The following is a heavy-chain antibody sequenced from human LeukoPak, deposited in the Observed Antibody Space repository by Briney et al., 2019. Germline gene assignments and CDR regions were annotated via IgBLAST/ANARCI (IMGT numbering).Heavy chain of an antibody. Sequence: PGGSLRLSCAASGFTFSSYWMHWVRQAPGKGLVWVSRINSDGSSTSYADSVKGRFTISRDNAKNTLYLQMNSLRAEDTAVYYCAKEGAVAGPNWFDPWGQGTLVTVSS. CDR1: GFTFSSYW. V-gene: IGHV3-74*01. D-gene: IGHD6-19*01. CDR2: INSDGSST. CDR3: AKEGAVAGPNWFDP. J-gene: IGHJ5*02.